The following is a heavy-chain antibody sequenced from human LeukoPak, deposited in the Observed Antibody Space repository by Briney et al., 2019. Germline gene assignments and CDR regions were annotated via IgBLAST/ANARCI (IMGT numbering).Heavy chain of an antibody. V-gene: IGHV4-34*01. CDR1: GGSFSGYY. Sequence: SETLSLTCAVYGGSFSGYYWSWIRQPPGKGLEWIGEINHSGSTNYNPSLKSRVTISVDTSKNQFSLKLSFVTAADTAVYYCARGPIVVVPAAERNWFDPWGQGTLVTVSS. D-gene: IGHD2-2*01. J-gene: IGHJ5*02. CDR3: ARGPIVVVPAAERNWFDP. CDR2: INHSGST.